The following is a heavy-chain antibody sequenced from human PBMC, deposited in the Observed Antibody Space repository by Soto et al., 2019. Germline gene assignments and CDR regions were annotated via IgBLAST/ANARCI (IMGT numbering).Heavy chain of an antibody. Sequence: QVQLQESGPGLVKPSETLSLTCTVSGGSISSYYWSWIRQPPGKGLEWIGYIYYSGSTNYNPSLKSRVTISVDTSKNQFSLKLSSVTAADTAVYYCARSIYYAPNYFDYWGQGTLVTVSS. CDR3: ARSIYYAPNYFDY. CDR1: GGSISSYY. D-gene: IGHD2-2*01. J-gene: IGHJ4*02. CDR2: IYYSGST. V-gene: IGHV4-59*01.